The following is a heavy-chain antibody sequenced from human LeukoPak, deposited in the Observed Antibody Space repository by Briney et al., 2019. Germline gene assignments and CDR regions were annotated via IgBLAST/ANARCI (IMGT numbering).Heavy chain of an antibody. CDR3: ARGRSITLLRGVAMSDGFDI. Sequence: GGSLRLSCTASGFTFTSYGMNWVRQAPGKGLEWVSFIDTSGSYIYYGDSLKGRVTISRDNAKNSLYLQMNGLRAEDTAVYYCARGRSITLLRGVAMSDGFDIWAKGQWSPSLQ. CDR2: IDTSGSYI. J-gene: IGHJ3*02. V-gene: IGHV3-21*01. D-gene: IGHD3-10*01. CDR1: GFTFTSYG.